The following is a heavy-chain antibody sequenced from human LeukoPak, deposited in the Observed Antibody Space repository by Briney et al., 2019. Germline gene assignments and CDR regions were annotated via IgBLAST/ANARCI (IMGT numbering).Heavy chain of an antibody. CDR3: ARVWGYSTGRQPPTARADFDH. CDR1: GFTFSSPW. D-gene: IGHD6-19*01. J-gene: IGHJ4*02. CDR2: IKADGSGK. Sequence: GGSLRLSCVASGFTFSSPWMTWVRQAPGMGLERVANIKADGSGKYYVDSVRGRFSISRDNAKNSLYLELNSLRAEDTGVYYCARVWGYSTGRQPPTARADFDHWGQGTLVLVSS. V-gene: IGHV3-7*04.